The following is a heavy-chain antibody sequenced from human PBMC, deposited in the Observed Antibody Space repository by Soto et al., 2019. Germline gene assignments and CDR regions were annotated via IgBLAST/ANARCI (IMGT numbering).Heavy chain of an antibody. CDR1: GFSLDTSGVS. Sequence: QITLTESGPTLVKPTQTLTLTCTFSGFSLDTSGVSVSWIRQSPGKALEWLALIYWADDKRYSPSLKNRLTITTDTSKNQVVLTMPKMDPVDTGPYYITRRNVNTAMVYWYFDLWGRGTLVTVSS. CDR3: TRRNVNTAMVYWYFDL. CDR2: IYWADDK. J-gene: IGHJ2*01. V-gene: IGHV2-5*02. D-gene: IGHD5-18*01.